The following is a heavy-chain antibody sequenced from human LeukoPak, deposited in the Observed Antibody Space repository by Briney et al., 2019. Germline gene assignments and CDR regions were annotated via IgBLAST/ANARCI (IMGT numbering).Heavy chain of an antibody. CDR1: GFNFSTYT. CDR2: ISSSGSTI. J-gene: IGHJ6*02. Sequence: GGSLRLSCAASGFNFSTYTMNWVRRAPGKGLEWVSYISSSGSTIYYADSVKGRFAISRGNAKNSLYLQIKSLRDEDTAVYYCAGRTGLYFYGMDVWGQGTTVTVSS. V-gene: IGHV3-48*02. CDR3: AGRTGLYFYGMDV. D-gene: IGHD3-9*01.